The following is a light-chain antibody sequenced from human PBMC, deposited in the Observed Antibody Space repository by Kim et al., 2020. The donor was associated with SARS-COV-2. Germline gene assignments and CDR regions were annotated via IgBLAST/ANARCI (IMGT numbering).Light chain of an antibody. CDR2: YDN. CDR1: NIETKS. Sequence: SYELTQPPSVSVAPGKTATITCGGNNIETKSVHWYQQKPGQAPVVVIYYDNDRPSGIPERFSGSNSGNTATLTISRVEAGDEVDYYCQVWHSTTDHRVFG. J-gene: IGLJ3*02. V-gene: IGLV3-21*04. CDR3: QVWHSTTDHRV.